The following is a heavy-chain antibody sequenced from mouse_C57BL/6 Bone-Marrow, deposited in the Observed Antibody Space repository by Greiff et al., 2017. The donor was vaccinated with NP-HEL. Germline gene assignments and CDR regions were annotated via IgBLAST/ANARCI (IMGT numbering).Heavy chain of an antibody. J-gene: IGHJ1*03. CDR3: AREGLLPWYFDV. CDR1: GYTFTSYW. V-gene: IGHV1-50*01. CDR2: IDPSDSYT. Sequence: QVQLKQPGAELVKPGASVKLSCKASGYTFTSYWMQWVKQRPGPGLEWIGEIDPSDSYTNYNQKFKGKATLTVDTSSSTAYMQLSSLTSEDSAVYYCAREGLLPWYFDVWGTGTTVTVSS. D-gene: IGHD2-3*01.